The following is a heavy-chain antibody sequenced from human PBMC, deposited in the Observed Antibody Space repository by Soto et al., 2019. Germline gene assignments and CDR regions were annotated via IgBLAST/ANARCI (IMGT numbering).Heavy chain of an antibody. CDR1: GFTFSSYA. CDR2: ISGSGVST. J-gene: IGHJ3*02. Sequence: QPGGSLRLSCAASGFTFSSYAMSWVRQAPGNGLEWVSAISGSGVSTYYADSVKGRFTISRDNSKNTLYLQINSLGAEDTAVYYCAKDSGIVATVDAFVIWGQGTMVAASS. V-gene: IGHV3-23*01. D-gene: IGHD5-12*01. CDR3: AKDSGIVATVDAFVI.